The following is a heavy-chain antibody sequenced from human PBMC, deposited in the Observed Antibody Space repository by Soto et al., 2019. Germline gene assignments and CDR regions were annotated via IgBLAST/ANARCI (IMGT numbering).Heavy chain of an antibody. CDR1: GGSISSYY. CDR3: ARERFYSSGYPIDS. V-gene: IGHV4-59*01. CDR2: IYYSGST. Sequence: LSLTCTVSGGSISSYYWSWIRQPPGKGLEWIGYIYYSGSTNYNPSLKSRVTISVDTSKNQFSLKLSSVTAADTAVYYCARERFYSSGYPIDSWAQGTLVNVSS. D-gene: IGHD6-19*01. J-gene: IGHJ4*02.